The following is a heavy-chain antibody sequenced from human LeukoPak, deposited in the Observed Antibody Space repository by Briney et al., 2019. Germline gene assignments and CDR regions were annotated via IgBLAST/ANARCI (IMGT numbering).Heavy chain of an antibody. D-gene: IGHD4-17*01. J-gene: IGHJ3*02. V-gene: IGHV4-31*03. CDR1: GGSISSGGYY. Sequence: SETLSLTCTVSGGSISSGGYYWSWIRQHPGKGLEWIGYIYYSGSTYYNPSLKSRVTISVDTSKNQFSLKLSSVTAADTAVYYCARDYGDYVGDAFDIWGQGTMVTVSS. CDR2: IYYSGST. CDR3: ARDYGDYVGDAFDI.